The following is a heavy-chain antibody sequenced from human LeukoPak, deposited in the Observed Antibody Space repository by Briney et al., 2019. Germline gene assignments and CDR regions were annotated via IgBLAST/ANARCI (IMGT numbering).Heavy chain of an antibody. D-gene: IGHD3-10*01. CDR3: ARDLGEQHLGAFDI. CDR2: INTDGSST. V-gene: IGHV3-74*01. CDR1: GFTFSSYW. Sequence: GGSLRLSCAASGFTFSSYWMHWVRQAPGKGLVWVSRINTDGSSTSYADSVKGRFTISRDNSKNTLYLQMNSLRAEDTAVYYCARDLGEQHLGAFDIWGQGTMVTVSS. J-gene: IGHJ3*02.